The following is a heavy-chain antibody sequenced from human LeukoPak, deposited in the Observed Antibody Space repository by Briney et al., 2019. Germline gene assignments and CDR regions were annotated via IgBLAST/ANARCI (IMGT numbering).Heavy chain of an antibody. Sequence: RTSETLSLTCTVSGGSISSYYWSWIRQLPGKGLEWIGYVYYSGCTNYNPSLKSRVTISVDTSKNQFSLKLSSVTAADTAAYYCARAPYGDYADYWGQGTLVTVSS. CDR2: VYYSGCT. CDR3: ARAPYGDYADY. V-gene: IGHV4-59*08. D-gene: IGHD4-17*01. CDR1: GGSISSYY. J-gene: IGHJ4*02.